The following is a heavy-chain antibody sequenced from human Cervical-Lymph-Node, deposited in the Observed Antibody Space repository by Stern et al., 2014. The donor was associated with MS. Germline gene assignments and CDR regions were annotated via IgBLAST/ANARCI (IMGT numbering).Heavy chain of an antibody. D-gene: IGHD5-18*01. Sequence: VQLVESGGGVVQPGRSLRLSCAASGFSFSSYGMHWVRQAPGKGLEWVAVIWYDGSNKYYVDSVKGRFTISRDNSKNTLYLQMNSLRAEDMAVYYCARGDLYSYGAKNFDYWGQGTLVTVSS. V-gene: IGHV3-33*01. CDR3: ARGDLYSYGAKNFDY. CDR1: GFSFSSYG. CDR2: IWYDGSNK. J-gene: IGHJ4*02.